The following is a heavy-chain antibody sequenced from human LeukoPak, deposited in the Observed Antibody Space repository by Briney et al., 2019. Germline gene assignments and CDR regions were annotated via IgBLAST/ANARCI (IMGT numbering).Heavy chain of an antibody. CDR1: GGSFSGYY. J-gene: IGHJ5*02. Sequence: SETLSLTCAVSGGSFSGYYWSWIRQPPGKGLEWIGEINHSGSTNYNPSLKSRVTISVDTSKNQFSLKLSSVTAADTAVYYCARGGLLWFGEFRFDPWGRGTLVTVSS. CDR2: INHSGST. D-gene: IGHD3-10*01. V-gene: IGHV4-34*01. CDR3: ARGGLLWFGEFRFDP.